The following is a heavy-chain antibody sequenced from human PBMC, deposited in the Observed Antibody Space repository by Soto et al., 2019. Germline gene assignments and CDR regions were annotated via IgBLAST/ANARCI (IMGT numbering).Heavy chain of an antibody. J-gene: IGHJ5*02. CDR3: ASIAAFLYNWFDP. D-gene: IGHD6-13*01. CDR1: GGSFSGYY. CDR2: INHSGST. Sequence: QVQLQQWGAGLLKPSETLSLTCAVYGGSFSGYYWSWIRQPPGKGLEWIGEINHSGSTNYNPSLKSRVTISVDTSKNQFSLKLSSVTAADTAVYYCASIAAFLYNWFDPWGQGTLVTVSS. V-gene: IGHV4-34*01.